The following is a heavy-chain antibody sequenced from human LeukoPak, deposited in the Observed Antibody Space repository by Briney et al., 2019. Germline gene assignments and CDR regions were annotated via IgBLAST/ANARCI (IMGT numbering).Heavy chain of an antibody. V-gene: IGHV3-74*01. CDR3: AKGRTSGSSWPFDY. CDR2: ITNDGSST. J-gene: IGHJ4*02. D-gene: IGHD6-13*01. CDR1: GLTFSSHW. Sequence: QPGGSLRLSCAASGLTFSSHWMHWVRQAPGKGLVWVSRITNDGSSTTYADSVKGRFTISRDNAKNSLFLQMNSLRAEDTAVYYCAKGRTSGSSWPFDYWGQGTLVTVSS.